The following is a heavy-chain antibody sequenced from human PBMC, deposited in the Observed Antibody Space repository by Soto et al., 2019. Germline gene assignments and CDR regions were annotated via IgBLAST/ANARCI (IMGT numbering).Heavy chain of an antibody. Sequence: QVQLVQSGAEVKKPGSSVKVSCKASGGTFSSYAISWVRQAPGQGLEWMGGIIPIFGTANYAQKFQGRVTSAADESMSTAYMELSSLRSEDTAVYYCARAREVAVAANWFDPWGQGTLVTVSS. CDR1: GGTFSSYA. J-gene: IGHJ5*02. V-gene: IGHV1-69*12. D-gene: IGHD6-19*01. CDR3: ARAREVAVAANWFDP. CDR2: IIPIFGTA.